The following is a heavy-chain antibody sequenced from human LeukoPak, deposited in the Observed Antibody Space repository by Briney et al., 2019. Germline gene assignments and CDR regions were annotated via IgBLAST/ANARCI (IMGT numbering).Heavy chain of an antibody. D-gene: IGHD3-9*01. CDR3: ARGLILTGCMDV. CDR2: ISYDGSNK. CDR1: GFTFSSYG. J-gene: IGHJ6*03. Sequence: GGSLRLSCAASGFTFSSYGMHWVRQAPGKGLEWVAVISYDGSNKYYADSVKGRFTISRDNSKNTLYLQMNSLRAEDTAVYYCARGLILTGCMDVWGKGTTVTVSS. V-gene: IGHV3-30*03.